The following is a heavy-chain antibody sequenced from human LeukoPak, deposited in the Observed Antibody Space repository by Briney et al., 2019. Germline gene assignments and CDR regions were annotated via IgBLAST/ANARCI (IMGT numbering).Heavy chain of an antibody. CDR3: ARDRSSSSWYPYYFDY. J-gene: IGHJ4*02. D-gene: IGHD6-13*01. Sequence: PSETLSHTCTVSGGSISSYYWSWIRQPAGKGLEWIGRIYTSGSTNYNPSLKSRVTMSVDTSKNQFSLKLSSVTAADTAVYYCARDRSSSSWYPYYFDYWGQGTLVTVSS. V-gene: IGHV4-4*07. CDR2: IYTSGST. CDR1: GGSISSYY.